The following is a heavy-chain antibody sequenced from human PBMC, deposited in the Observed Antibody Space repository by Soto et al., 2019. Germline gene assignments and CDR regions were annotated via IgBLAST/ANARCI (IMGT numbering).Heavy chain of an antibody. V-gene: IGHV1-18*01. D-gene: IGHD3-10*01. CDR2: ISTYNGNT. CDR1: GYTFTSYC. CDR3: AREMVRGVGSDY. Sequence: QVQLVQSGAEVKNPGASVKVSCKASGYTFTSYCISWVRQAPGQGIEWLGWISTYNGNTKYAQKLQGRVTMTADTSTSTAYMDLRSLRSDETAGFYCAREMVRGVGSDYWGQGTLVTVSS. J-gene: IGHJ4*02.